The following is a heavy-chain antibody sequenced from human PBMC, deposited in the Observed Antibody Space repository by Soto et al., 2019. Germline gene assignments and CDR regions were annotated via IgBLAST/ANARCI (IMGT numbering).Heavy chain of an antibody. D-gene: IGHD1-7*01. CDR1: GGSISSYY. CDR3: ARHSSGNYKWFGP. Sequence: PSETLSLTCTVSGGSISSYYWSWIRQPPGKGLEWIGYIYYSGTTNYNPSLKSRLTISVDPSKKQLSLKLSSVTAADTAVYYCARHSSGNYKWFGPWGQGTLVTVSS. CDR2: IYYSGTT. V-gene: IGHV4-59*08. J-gene: IGHJ5*02.